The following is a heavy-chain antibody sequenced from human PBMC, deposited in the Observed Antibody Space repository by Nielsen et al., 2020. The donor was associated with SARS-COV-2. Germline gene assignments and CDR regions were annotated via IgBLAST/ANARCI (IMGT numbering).Heavy chain of an antibody. CDR1: GFTFSSYG. V-gene: IGHV3-30*02. J-gene: IGHJ3*02. D-gene: IGHD2-15*01. CDR3: ARDTYYCSGGSCYDAAFDI. Sequence: GESLKISCAASGFTFSSYGMHWVRQAPGKGLEWVAFIRYDGSNKYYADSVKGRFTISRDNSKNTLYLQMNSLRAEDTAVYYCARDTYYCSGGSCYDAAFDIWGQGTMVTVSS. CDR2: IRYDGSNK.